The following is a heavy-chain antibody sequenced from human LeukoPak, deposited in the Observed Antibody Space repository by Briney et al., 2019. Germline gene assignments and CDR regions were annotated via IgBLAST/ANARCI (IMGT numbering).Heavy chain of an antibody. CDR3: VREDTPATANY. CDR1: GFNFANHA. D-gene: IGHD2-21*02. J-gene: IGHJ4*02. V-gene: IGHV3-23*01. Sequence: GGSLRLSCAASGFNFANHAMSWVRQTPGKGLEWVSAISGGGDITYYADSVKGRFTISKDNSKDTLFLQMHSLRPGDTAVYYCVREDTPATANYWGQGTLVTISS. CDR2: ISGGGDIT.